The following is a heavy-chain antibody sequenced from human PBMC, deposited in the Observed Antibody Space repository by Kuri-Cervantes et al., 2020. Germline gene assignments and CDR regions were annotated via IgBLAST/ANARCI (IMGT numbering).Heavy chain of an antibody. CDR3: ARRPQNWPIDY. CDR1: GGSISSSNYY. Sequence: SETLSLTCTVPGGSISSSNYYWGWIRQPPGKGLEWIASIFYSGTTYYNPSLKSRVTISADTSKNQFSLKLSFVTATDTAVYFCARRPQNWPIDYWGQGTLVTVSS. D-gene: IGHD2/OR15-2a*01. J-gene: IGHJ4*02. CDR2: IFYSGTT. V-gene: IGHV4-39*01.